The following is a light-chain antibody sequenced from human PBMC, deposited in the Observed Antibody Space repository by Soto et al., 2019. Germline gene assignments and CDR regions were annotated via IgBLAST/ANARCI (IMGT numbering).Light chain of an antibody. CDR2: SDS. CDR3: QVWDSTSDHVV. V-gene: IGLV3-21*04. Sequence: SYELTQPPSVSVAPGKTARITCGGNNIETTSVHWYHQRPGQAPVLVIYSDSDRPSGIPERFSGSTSGNTATLTISRVEAGDEADYYCQVWDSTSDHVVFGGGTMLTVL. CDR1: NIETTS. J-gene: IGLJ2*01.